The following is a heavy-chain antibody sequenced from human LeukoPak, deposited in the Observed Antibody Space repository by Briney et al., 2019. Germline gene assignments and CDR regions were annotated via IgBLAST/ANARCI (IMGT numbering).Heavy chain of an antibody. D-gene: IGHD4-11*01. Sequence: ASVKVSCKTSGYRFTGYYMHWVRQAPGQGLEWMGWINPKSGDPIYVQKFQGRVTLTRDTSIDTVYLELSSLKSDDTAVYYCARDPGHDTSNYRGLDFWGQGTLVTVSS. CDR3: ARDPGHDTSNYRGLDF. CDR1: GYRFTGYY. J-gene: IGHJ4*02. CDR2: INPKSGDP. V-gene: IGHV1-2*02.